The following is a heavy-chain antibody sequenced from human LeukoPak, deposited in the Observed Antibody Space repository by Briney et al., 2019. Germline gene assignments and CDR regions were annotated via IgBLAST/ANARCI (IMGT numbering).Heavy chain of an antibody. Sequence: SETLSLTCSVYGGSFSGYYWSWIRQPPGKGLEWIGEIIHTGLTNYNPSLKSRVTISVDTSKNQFSLKLSSVTAADTAVYYCARGIENYDFWSGLYYYYMDVWGKGTTVTVSS. D-gene: IGHD3-3*01. J-gene: IGHJ6*03. CDR3: ARGIENYDFWSGLYYYYMDV. CDR1: GGSFSGYY. CDR2: IIHTGLT. V-gene: IGHV4-34*01.